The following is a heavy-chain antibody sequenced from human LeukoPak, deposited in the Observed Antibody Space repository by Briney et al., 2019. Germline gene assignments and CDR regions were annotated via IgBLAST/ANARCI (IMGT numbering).Heavy chain of an antibody. CDR1: GFTFSSYE. D-gene: IGHD5-18*01. CDR2: IYSGGST. J-gene: IGHJ4*02. CDR3: TTKRGYSYGYAD. V-gene: IGHV3-66*01. Sequence: PGGSLRLSCAASGFTFSSYEMNWVRQAPGKGLEWLSVIYSGGSTYYADSVKGRFTISRDNSKNTLYLQMNSLRAEDTAVYYCTTKRGYSYGYADWGQGTLVTVSS.